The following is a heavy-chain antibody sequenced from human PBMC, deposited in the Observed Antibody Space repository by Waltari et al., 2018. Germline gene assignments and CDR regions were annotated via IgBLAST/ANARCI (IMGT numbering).Heavy chain of an antibody. CDR2: MSPNSGDS. CDR3: ARFGAEN. D-gene: IGHD3-16*01. V-gene: IGHV1-2*06. Sequence: QVQLVQSGAEVQKPGASVRVSCKIYGHTFTGHPMHCVRQAPGQGLEWMGRMSPNSGDSTFSQKFQGRLTLTRDTAISTAYMELNNLTPDDTAVYYCARFGAENWGQGTLVTVSS. CDR1: GHTFTGHP. J-gene: IGHJ4*02.